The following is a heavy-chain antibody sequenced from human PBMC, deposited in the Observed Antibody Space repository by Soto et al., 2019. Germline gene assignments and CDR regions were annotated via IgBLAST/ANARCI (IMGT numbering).Heavy chain of an antibody. V-gene: IGHV3-23*01. CDR1: GFTFSSYA. CDR2: ISGSGGST. J-gene: IGHJ4*02. CDR3: AKDPSFNLGFDY. Sequence: PGGSLRLSCAASGFTFSSYAMSWVRQAPGKGLEWVSAISGSGGSTYYADSVKGRFTISRDNSKNTLYLQMNSLRAEDTAVYYGAKDPSFNLGFDYWGQGTVVTFSS. D-gene: IGHD3-16*01.